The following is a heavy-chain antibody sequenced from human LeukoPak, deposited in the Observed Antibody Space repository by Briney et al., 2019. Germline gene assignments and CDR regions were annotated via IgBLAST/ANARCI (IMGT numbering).Heavy chain of an antibody. CDR2: IYYSGST. V-gene: IGHV4-39*01. D-gene: IGHD3-22*01. J-gene: IGHJ4*02. CDR1: GGSTSSSSYY. Sequence: KPSETLSLTCTVSGGSTSSSSYYWGWIRQPPGKGLEWIGSIYYSGSTYYNPSLKSRVTISVDTSKNQFSLKLSSVTAADTAVYYCARGNYDSSGYYFDYWGQGTLVTVSS. CDR3: ARGNYDSSGYYFDY.